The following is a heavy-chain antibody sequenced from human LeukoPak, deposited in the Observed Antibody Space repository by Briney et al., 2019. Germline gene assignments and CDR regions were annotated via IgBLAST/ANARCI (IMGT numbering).Heavy chain of an antibody. D-gene: IGHD3-9*01. CDR3: ARAGRYFDWLSFFDY. CDR1: GFTFSSYW. Sequence: PGGSLGLSCAASGFTFSSYWMSWVRQAPGKGLEWVANIKQDGSEKYYVDSVKGRFTISRDNAKNSLYLQMNSLRAEDTAVYYCARAGRYFDWLSFFDYWGQGTLVTVSS. V-gene: IGHV3-7*03. CDR2: IKQDGSEK. J-gene: IGHJ4*02.